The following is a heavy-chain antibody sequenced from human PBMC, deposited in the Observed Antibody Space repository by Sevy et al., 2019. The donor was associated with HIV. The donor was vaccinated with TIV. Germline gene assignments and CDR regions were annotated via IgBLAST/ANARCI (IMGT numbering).Heavy chain of an antibody. V-gene: IGHV4-4*07. CDR2: IYTSGST. CDR1: GGSISSYY. CDR3: ARGPGYSSSWFHMHV. D-gene: IGHD6-13*01. Sequence: SETLSLTCTVSGGSISSYYWSWIRQPAGKGLEWIGRIYTSGSTNYNPSLKSRVTMSVDTSKNQFSLKLGSVTAADTAVYYCARGPGYSSSWFHMHVWGQGTTVTVSS. J-gene: IGHJ6*02.